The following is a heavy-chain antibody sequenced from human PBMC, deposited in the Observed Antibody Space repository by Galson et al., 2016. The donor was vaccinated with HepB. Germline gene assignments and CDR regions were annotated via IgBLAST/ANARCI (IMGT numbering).Heavy chain of an antibody. CDR3: AKDFVVEGRSSPFDS. D-gene: IGHD2-21*01. V-gene: IGHV3-30*18. Sequence: SLRLSCAASGFTFNRYGMHWVRQAPGKGLEWLAAISYDGNNENYGDSVKGRFTISRDNSKKKLYLEMNSLRAEDTAGYYCAKDFVVEGRSSPFDSWGQGTLVSVSS. J-gene: IGHJ5*01. CDR1: GFTFNRYG. CDR2: ISYDGNNE.